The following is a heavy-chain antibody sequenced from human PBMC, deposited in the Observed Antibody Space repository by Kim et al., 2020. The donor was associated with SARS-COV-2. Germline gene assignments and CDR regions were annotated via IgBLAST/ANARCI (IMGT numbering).Heavy chain of an antibody. J-gene: IGHJ6*02. CDR2: INAGNGNT. V-gene: IGHV1-3*01. D-gene: IGHD3-10*01. CDR1: GYTFTSYA. Sequence: ASVKVSCKASGYTFTSYAMHWVRQAPGQRLEWMGWINAGNGNTKYSQKFQGRVTITRDTSASTAYMELSSLRSEDTAVYYCARDPKMPPRSITMVRGVIENQRPSYYYGMDVWGQGTTVTVSS. CDR3: ARDPKMPPRSITMVRGVIENQRPSYYYGMDV.